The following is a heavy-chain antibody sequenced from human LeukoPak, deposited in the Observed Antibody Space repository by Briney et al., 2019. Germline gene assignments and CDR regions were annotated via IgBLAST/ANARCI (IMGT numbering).Heavy chain of an antibody. CDR3: AKGNYYYMDV. CDR2: ISWDGGST. CDR1: GFTFDEYT. J-gene: IGHJ6*03. V-gene: IGHV3-43*01. Sequence: PGGSLRLSCAASGFTFDEYTMHWVRQAPGKCLGWVSLISWDGGSTYYADSVKGRFTISRDNSKNSLYLQMNSLRTEDTALYYCAKGNYYYMDVWGKGTTVTVSS.